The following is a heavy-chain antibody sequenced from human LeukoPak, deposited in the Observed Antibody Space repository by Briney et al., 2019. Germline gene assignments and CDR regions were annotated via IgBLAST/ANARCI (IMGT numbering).Heavy chain of an antibody. CDR2: INHNGNVN. V-gene: IGHV3-7*01. CDR1: GFTFSSYW. J-gene: IGHJ4*02. D-gene: IGHD1-26*01. CDR3: ARDPVEWELLLDC. Sequence: GGSLRLSCAASGFTFSSYWMNWARQAPGKGLEWVASINHNGNVNYYVDSVKGRFTISRDNAKNSVYLQMNSLRVEDTAVYYCARDPVEWELLLDCWGQGTLVTVSS.